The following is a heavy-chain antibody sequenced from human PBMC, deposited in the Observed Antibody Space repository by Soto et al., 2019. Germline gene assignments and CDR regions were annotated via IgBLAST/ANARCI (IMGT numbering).Heavy chain of an antibody. Sequence: EVQLVESGGDLVQPGGSLRLSCAVSGFTFSDHYMDWVRQAPGKGLEWVSRIRNIANSYTTDYAASVKGRFTISRDDSKNSLYLQMNSLKTEDTAMYYCARRITGTPPAGGGSWGQGTLVTVSS. CDR2: IRNIANSYTT. CDR1: GFTFSDHY. D-gene: IGHD1-7*01. CDR3: ARRITGTPPAGGGS. J-gene: IGHJ5*02. V-gene: IGHV3-72*01.